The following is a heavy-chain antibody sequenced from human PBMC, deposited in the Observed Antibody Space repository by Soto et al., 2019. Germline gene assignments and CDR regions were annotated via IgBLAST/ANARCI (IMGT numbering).Heavy chain of an antibody. CDR1: GGSISSYY. CDR2: IYYSGST. V-gene: IGHV4-59*01. Sequence: SETLSLTCTVSGGSISSYYWSWIRQPPGKGLEWIGYIYYSGSTNYNPSLKSRVTISVDTSKNQFSLKLSSVTAADTAVYYCARVHGSYYFDYWGQGTLVTVSS. D-gene: IGHD1-26*01. CDR3: ARVHGSYYFDY. J-gene: IGHJ4*02.